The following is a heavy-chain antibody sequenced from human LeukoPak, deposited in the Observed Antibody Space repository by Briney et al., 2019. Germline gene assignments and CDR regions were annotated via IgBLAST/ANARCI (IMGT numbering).Heavy chain of an antibody. CDR1: GFTFSSYW. CDR2: INTDGSST. CDR3: AKVVSSSSSREAFDI. D-gene: IGHD6-6*01. V-gene: IGHV3-74*01. J-gene: IGHJ3*02. Sequence: PGGSLRLSCAASGFTFSSYWMHWVRQAPGKGLVWVSRINTDGSSTSYADSVKGRFTISRDNAKNTLYLQMNSLRAEDTAVYYCAKVVSSSSSREAFDIWGQGTMVTVSS.